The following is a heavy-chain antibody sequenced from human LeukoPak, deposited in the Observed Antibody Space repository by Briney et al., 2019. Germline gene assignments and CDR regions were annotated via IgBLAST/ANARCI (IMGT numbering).Heavy chain of an antibody. CDR3: ATSGGQDIVVVPAAASDAFDI. J-gene: IGHJ3*02. CDR2: ISSSGSTI. Sequence: PGGSLRLSCAASGFTFSDYYMSWIRQAPGKGLEWDSYISSSGSTIYYADSVKGRFTISRDNAKNSLYLQMNSLRAEDTAVYYCATSGGQDIVVVPAAASDAFDIWGQGTMVTVSS. D-gene: IGHD2-2*01. V-gene: IGHV3-11*01. CDR1: GFTFSDYY.